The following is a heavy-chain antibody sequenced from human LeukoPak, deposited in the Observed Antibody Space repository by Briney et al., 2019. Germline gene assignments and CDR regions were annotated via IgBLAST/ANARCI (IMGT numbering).Heavy chain of an antibody. CDR1: GFTFSNYN. CDR3: ARVHHSSSWGTDDC. D-gene: IGHD6-13*01. V-gene: IGHV3-21*01. CDR2: ITTSATYI. Sequence: GGSLRLSCAASGFTFSNYNMNWVRQAPGKAMEWVSSITTSATYIFYADSVKGRFTISRDNAKNSLYLQMDSLGPEDTAVYYCARVHHSSSWGTDDCWGQGTLVTVSS. J-gene: IGHJ4*02.